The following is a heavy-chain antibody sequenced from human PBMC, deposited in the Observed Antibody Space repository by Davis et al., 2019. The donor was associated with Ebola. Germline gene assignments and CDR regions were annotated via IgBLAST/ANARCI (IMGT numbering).Heavy chain of an antibody. V-gene: IGHV3-30*02. CDR1: GFTFSNYG. CDR2: IRHDGGNK. Sequence: GGSLRLSCAASGFTFSNYGLHWVRQAPGKGLEWVAFIRHDGGNKYYADSVKGRFTISRDNSKNTLYLQMNSLRAEDTAVYYCAKGDRMDVWGKGTTVTVSS. J-gene: IGHJ6*04. CDR3: AKGDRMDV.